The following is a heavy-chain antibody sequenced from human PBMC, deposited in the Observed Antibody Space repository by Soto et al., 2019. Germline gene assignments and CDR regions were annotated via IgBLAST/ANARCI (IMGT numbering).Heavy chain of an antibody. Sequence: VQLVQSGAEVRKPGSSVKVSCKASGGDFKNFIIAWVRQAPGHGLEWMGGVIPIFGTPNFVQKFQDRVTIHADEATSTTYMERRSLRSEDTAVYYCARVGSCLSSSCLYYGMDVWGQGTTVIVSS. J-gene: IGHJ6*02. CDR3: ARVGSCLSSSCLYYGMDV. D-gene: IGHD2-2*01. V-gene: IGHV1-69*01. CDR2: VIPIFGTP. CDR1: GGDFKNFI.